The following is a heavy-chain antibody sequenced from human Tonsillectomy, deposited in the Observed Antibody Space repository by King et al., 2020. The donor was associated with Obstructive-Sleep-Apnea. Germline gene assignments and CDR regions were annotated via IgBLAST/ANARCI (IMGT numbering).Heavy chain of an antibody. CDR3: ARVSYYYYGMDA. CDR1: GYTFTSYD. J-gene: IGHJ6*02. Sequence: VQLVESGAEVKKPGASVKVSCKASGYTFTSYDINWVRQATGQGLEWMGGMNPNSGNTGFAQKFQGRVTMTRNTSISTAYMELGSLRSEETAVDYCARVSYYYYGMDAWGQGTPVTVSS. V-gene: IGHV1-8*01. CDR2: MNPNSGNT.